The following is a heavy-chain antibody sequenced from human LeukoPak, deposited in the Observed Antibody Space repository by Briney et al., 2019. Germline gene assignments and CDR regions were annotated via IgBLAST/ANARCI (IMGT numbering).Heavy chain of an antibody. J-gene: IGHJ6*03. Sequence: ASVKVSCKASGYTFTSYDINWVRQATGQGLEWMGWMNPNSGNTGYARKFQGRVTMTRNTSISTAYMELSSLRSEDTAVYYCARGGQLWFDYYYYMDVWGKGTTVTVSS. CDR3: ARGGQLWFDYYYYMDV. CDR2: MNPNSGNT. D-gene: IGHD5-18*01. CDR1: GYTFTSYD. V-gene: IGHV1-8*01.